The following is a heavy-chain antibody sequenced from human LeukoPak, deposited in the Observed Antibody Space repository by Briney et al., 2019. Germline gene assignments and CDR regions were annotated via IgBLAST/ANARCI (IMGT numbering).Heavy chain of an antibody. J-gene: IGHJ3*02. D-gene: IGHD3-22*01. CDR2: ISYDGSNK. Sequence: GGSLRLSCVASGFIFSSCAMYWVRQAPGKGLEWVAVISYDGSNKYYADSVKGRFTISRDNSKNTLYLQMNSLRAEDTAVYYCAREVIVEGGDAFDIWGQGTMVTVSS. CDR3: AREVIVEGGDAFDI. V-gene: IGHV3-30-3*01. CDR1: GFIFSSCA.